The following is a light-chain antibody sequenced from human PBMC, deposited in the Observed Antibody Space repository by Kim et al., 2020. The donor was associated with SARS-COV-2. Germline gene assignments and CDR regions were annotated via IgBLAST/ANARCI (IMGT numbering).Light chain of an antibody. CDR2: DVS. V-gene: IGLV2-14*04. J-gene: IGLJ3*02. CDR1: SSDVSGYNK. CDR3: SSYTSSRTWV. Sequence: QSITVACPGTSSDVSGYNKVSCYQQHPGKAPKLMLFDVSQRPSGVSNRFSGSKSGNTASLTISGLQAEDEADYHCSSYTSSRTWVFGGGTQLTVL.